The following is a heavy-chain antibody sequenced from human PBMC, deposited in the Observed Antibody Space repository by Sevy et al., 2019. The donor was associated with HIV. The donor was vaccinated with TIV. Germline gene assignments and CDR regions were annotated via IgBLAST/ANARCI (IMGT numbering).Heavy chain of an antibody. V-gene: IGHV3-48*01. Sequence: GGSLRLSCAASGFTFSSYSMNWVRQAPGKGLEWVSYISSNSSTIYYADSVKGRFTISRDNAKNSLYLQMNSLRAEDTAVYYCAREGAYYYDSSGYYWGQGTLVTVSS. CDR3: AREGAYYYDSSGYY. CDR1: GFTFSSYS. J-gene: IGHJ4*02. CDR2: ISSNSSTI. D-gene: IGHD3-22*01.